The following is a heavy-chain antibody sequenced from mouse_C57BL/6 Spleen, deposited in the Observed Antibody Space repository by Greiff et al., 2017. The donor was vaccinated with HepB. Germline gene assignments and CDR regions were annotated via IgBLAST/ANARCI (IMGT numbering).Heavy chain of an antibody. J-gene: IGHJ3*01. CDR1: GYTFTSYW. V-gene: IGHV1-55*01. Sequence: VQLQQSGAELVKPGASVKMSCKASGYTFTSYWITWVKQRPGQGLEWIGDIYPGSGSTNYNEKFKSKATLTVDTSSSTAYMQLSSLTSEDSAVYYCARGGGYGYVAWFAYWGQGTLVTVSA. D-gene: IGHD2-2*01. CDR3: ARGGGYGYVAWFAY. CDR2: IYPGSGST.